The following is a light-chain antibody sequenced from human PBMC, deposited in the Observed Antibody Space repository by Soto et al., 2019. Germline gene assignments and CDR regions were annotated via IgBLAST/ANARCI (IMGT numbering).Light chain of an antibody. V-gene: IGKV3D-15*01. Sequence: EIVLTQSPGTLSLSPGERATISCRASQSVSSSYLAWYQQKPGQAPRLLIYGASSRATGVPARFSGSGSGTEFTLTITSLQSEDFAVYCCQQYNNWPLTFGPGTRLEIK. CDR3: QQYNNWPLT. CDR2: GAS. CDR1: QSVSSSY. J-gene: IGKJ5*01.